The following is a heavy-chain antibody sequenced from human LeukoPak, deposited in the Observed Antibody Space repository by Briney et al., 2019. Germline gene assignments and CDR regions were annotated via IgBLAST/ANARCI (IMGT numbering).Heavy chain of an antibody. CDR2: IYYSGST. J-gene: IGHJ4*02. CDR3: ARLRLEVDALYYFDY. D-gene: IGHD2-15*01. V-gene: IGHV4-59*01. CDR1: GGSIRSYY. Sequence: PSETLSLTCTVSGGSIRSYYWSWIRQPPGKGLEWIGYIYYSGSTTYNPSLKSRVTISVDTSKNQFSLRLSSVTAADTAVYYCARLRLEVDALYYFDYWGQGTLVTVSP.